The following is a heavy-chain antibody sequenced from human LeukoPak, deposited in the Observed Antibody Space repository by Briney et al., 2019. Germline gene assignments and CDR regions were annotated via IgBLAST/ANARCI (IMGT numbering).Heavy chain of an antibody. J-gene: IGHJ4*02. CDR1: GFTFSSYA. V-gene: IGHV3-33*01. D-gene: IGHD3-22*01. CDR3: ARELADYDSSGYYYPIGVSGY. Sequence: PGGSLRLSCAASGFTFSSYAMHWVRQAPGKGLEWVAVIWYDGSNKYYADSVKGRFTISRDNSKNTLYLQMNSLRAEDTAVYYCARELADYDSSGYYYPIGVSGYWGQGTLVTVSS. CDR2: IWYDGSNK.